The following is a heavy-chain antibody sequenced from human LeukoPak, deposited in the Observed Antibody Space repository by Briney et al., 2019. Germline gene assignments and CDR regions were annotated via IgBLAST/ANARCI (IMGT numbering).Heavy chain of an antibody. D-gene: IGHD5-18*01. CDR3: ARGGFAIQLWLPFDY. Sequence: GASVKVSCKASGYTFTGYYMHWVRQAPGQGLEWMGWINPNSGGTNYAQKFQGRVTMTRDTSISTAYMELSRLRSDDTAVYYCARGGFAIQLWLPFDYWGQGTLVTVSS. CDR2: INPNSGGT. CDR1: GYTFTGYY. V-gene: IGHV1-2*02. J-gene: IGHJ4*02.